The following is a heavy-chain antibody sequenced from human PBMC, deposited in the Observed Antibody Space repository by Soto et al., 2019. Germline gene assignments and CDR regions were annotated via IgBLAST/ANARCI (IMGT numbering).Heavy chain of an antibody. V-gene: IGHV3-21*01. CDR2: ISGTSTYI. CDR3: ARGAPTGPLDYFDY. J-gene: IGHJ4*02. Sequence: EVQLVESGGGLVKPGGSLRLSCAASGFTFSSYSMSWVRQAPGKGLEWVSSISGTSTYIYYADSVRGRFTISRDNAKNSLYLQMTSLRAQDTAVYYCARGAPTGPLDYFDYWGQGTLVTVSS. CDR1: GFTFSSYS. D-gene: IGHD1-1*01.